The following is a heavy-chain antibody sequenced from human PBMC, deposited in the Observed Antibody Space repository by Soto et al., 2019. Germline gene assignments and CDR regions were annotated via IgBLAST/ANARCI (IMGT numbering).Heavy chain of an antibody. Sequence: QVQLVQSGAEVKKPGSSVKVSCKASGGTFSSYAISWVRQAPGQGLEWMGGIIPIFGTANYAQKFQGRVTITADESTSTAYMEPSSLRSEDTAVYYCARQTVPYCSSTSCYYDYWGQGTLVTVSS. CDR1: GGTFSSYA. CDR3: ARQTVPYCSSTSCYYDY. V-gene: IGHV1-69*01. D-gene: IGHD2-2*01. J-gene: IGHJ4*02. CDR2: IIPIFGTA.